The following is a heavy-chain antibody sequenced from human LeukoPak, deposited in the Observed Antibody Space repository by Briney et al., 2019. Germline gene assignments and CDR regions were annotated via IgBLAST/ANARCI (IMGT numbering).Heavy chain of an antibody. Sequence: PGNSLTLSCAGSGFNFSSYGMHWVRQAPGKGPEWVAVIWYDGGDKFYADSVEGRFTISRDNSKNTLYLQMNSLRAEDTAVYYCAREVITMVRGALSYWYFDLWGRGTLVTVSS. V-gene: IGHV3-33*01. D-gene: IGHD3-10*01. J-gene: IGHJ2*01. CDR1: GFNFSSYG. CDR3: AREVITMVRGALSYWYFDL. CDR2: IWYDGGDK.